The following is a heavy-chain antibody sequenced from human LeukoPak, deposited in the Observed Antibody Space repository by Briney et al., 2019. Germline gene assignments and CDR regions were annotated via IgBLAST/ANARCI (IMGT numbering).Heavy chain of an antibody. Sequence: SETLSLTCTVSGGSISSYYWSWIRQPAGKGLEWIGRIYTSGSTNYNPSLKSRVTISVDKSKNQFSLKLRSVTAADTAVYYCARNDSSGYFDYWGQGTLVTVSS. CDR1: GGSISSYY. J-gene: IGHJ4*02. V-gene: IGHV4-4*07. D-gene: IGHD3-22*01. CDR2: IYTSGST. CDR3: ARNDSSGYFDY.